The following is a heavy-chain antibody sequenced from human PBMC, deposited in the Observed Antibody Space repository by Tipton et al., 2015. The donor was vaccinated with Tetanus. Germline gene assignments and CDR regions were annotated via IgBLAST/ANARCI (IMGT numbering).Heavy chain of an antibody. CDR1: GDSVSSNDVA. Sequence: TLSLTCDISGDSVSSNDVAWSWIRQSPSRGLEWLGRTYYRSRWFHNYGLSVQSRITINSDTSKNQFSLHLNSVIPEDTAVYYCARWRHEDRFFGLRGRGTRVTVSP. D-gene: IGHD5-18*01. J-gene: IGHJ2*01. V-gene: IGHV6-1*01. CDR2: TYYRSRWFH. CDR3: ARWRHEDRFFGL.